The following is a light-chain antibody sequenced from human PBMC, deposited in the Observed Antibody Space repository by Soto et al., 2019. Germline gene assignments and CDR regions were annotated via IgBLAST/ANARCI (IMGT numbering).Light chain of an antibody. J-gene: IGKJ5*01. Sequence: EIVLTQSPATLSLSPGERATLSCRASQGVSNYLAWVQQKPGQAPRLLIYDASNRATGIPARFSGSGSGTDITLTISRLEPEDFAVYYCQQRSNWITFGQGTRQEIK. CDR2: DAS. CDR3: QQRSNWIT. CDR1: QGVSNY. V-gene: IGKV3-11*01.